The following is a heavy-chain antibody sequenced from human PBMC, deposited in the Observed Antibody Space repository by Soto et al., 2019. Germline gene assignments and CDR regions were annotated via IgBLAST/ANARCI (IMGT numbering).Heavy chain of an antibody. Sequence: QVQLQESGPGLVKPSQTLSLTCTVSGGSISSGGYYWSWIRQHPGKGLEGIGYIFYSGSTYYNPSLKSRVSLXVXTXXNQFSLNLSSVTAADTAVYYCARVDTSMGATCVSYWGQGTLVTVSS. CDR3: ARVDTSMGATCVSY. CDR2: IFYSGST. J-gene: IGHJ4*02. D-gene: IGHD1-26*01. V-gene: IGHV4-31*03. CDR1: GGSISSGGYY.